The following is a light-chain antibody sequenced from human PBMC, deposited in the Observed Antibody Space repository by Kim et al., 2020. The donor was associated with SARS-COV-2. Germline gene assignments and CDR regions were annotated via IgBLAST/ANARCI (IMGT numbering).Light chain of an antibody. CDR2: GAS. J-gene: IGKJ2*01. CDR3: QQYGNSPYT. Sequence: LSPGEGASLSCRASQSVSSNYLAWYQQKPGQAPRLLLSGASNRATGIPDRFSGSGSETDFTLTISRLAPEDFAVYYCQQYGNSPYTFGQGTKLEI. CDR1: QSVSSNY. V-gene: IGKV3-20*01.